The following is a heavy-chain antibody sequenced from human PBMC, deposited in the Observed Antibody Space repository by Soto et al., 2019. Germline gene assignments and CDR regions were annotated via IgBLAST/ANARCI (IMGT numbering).Heavy chain of an antibody. D-gene: IGHD2-2*01. CDR3: ARDFTKLGYCSSTSCRSKYYGMDV. Sequence: ASVKVSCKASGYTFTSYYMHWVRQAPGQGLEWMGIINPSGGSTSYAQKFQGRVTMTGDTSTSTVYMELSSLRSEDMAVYYCARDFTKLGYCSSTSCRSKYYGMDVWGQGTTVTVSS. J-gene: IGHJ6*02. CDR2: INPSGGST. CDR1: GYTFTSYY. V-gene: IGHV1-46*01.